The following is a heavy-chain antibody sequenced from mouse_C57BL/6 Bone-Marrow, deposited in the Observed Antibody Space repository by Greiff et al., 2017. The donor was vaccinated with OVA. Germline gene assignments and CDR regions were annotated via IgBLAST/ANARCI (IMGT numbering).Heavy chain of an antibody. CDR3: TSRAY. Sequence: VQLVESGAELVRPGASVTLSCKASGYTFTDYEMHWVKQTPVHGLEWIGAIDPETGGTAYNQKFKGKAILTADKSSSTAYMELRSLTSEDSAVYYCTSRAYWGQGTLVTVSA. J-gene: IGHJ3*01. V-gene: IGHV1-15*01. CDR1: GYTFTDYE. CDR2: IDPETGGT.